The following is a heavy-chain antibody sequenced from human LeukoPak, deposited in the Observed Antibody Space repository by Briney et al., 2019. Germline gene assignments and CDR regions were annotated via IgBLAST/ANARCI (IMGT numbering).Heavy chain of an antibody. CDR2: ISNSGGSS. Sequence: GGSLRLSCAASGLTFSSDAMTWVRQAPGKGLEWVSTISNSGGSSYYADSVKGRFTISRDNSKSTLFLQMSSLRAEDTAVYYCARQAITMVRGVIGYWGQGTLVTVSS. J-gene: IGHJ4*02. D-gene: IGHD3-10*01. CDR3: ARQAITMVRGVIGY. CDR1: GLTFSSDA. V-gene: IGHV3-23*01.